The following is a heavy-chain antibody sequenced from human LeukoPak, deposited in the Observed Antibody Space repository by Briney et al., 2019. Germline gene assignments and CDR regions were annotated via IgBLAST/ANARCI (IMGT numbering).Heavy chain of an antibody. CDR3: ARGQLVQGFDP. V-gene: IGHV6-1*01. CDR1: GDSVSSTSGA. Sequence: SQSLSLTCAISGDSVSSTSGAWNWIRQSPSRGLEWLGRTYYRSKWYNDYAVSVKSRITINADTSKNEFSLHLNTVTPEDTAVYYCARGQLVQGFDPWGQETLVTVSS. CDR2: TYYRSKWYN. D-gene: IGHD6-13*01. J-gene: IGHJ5*02.